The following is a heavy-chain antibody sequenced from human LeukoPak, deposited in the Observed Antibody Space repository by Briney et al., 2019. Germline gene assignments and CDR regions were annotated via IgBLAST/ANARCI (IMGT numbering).Heavy chain of an antibody. CDR3: AKDNYDILTGYYRGEYYFDY. D-gene: IGHD3-9*01. CDR2: ISGSGGST. J-gene: IGHJ4*02. Sequence: GSVRLSCAASGFTFSNAWMSWVRQAPGKGLEWVSAISGSGGSTYYADSVKGRFTISRDNSKNTLYLQMNSLRAEDTAVYYCAKDNYDILTGYYRGEYYFDYWGQGTLVTVSS. CDR1: GFTFSNAW. V-gene: IGHV3-23*01.